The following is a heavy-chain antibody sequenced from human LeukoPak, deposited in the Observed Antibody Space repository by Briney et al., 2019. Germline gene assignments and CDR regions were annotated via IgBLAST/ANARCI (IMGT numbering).Heavy chain of an antibody. CDR2: ISWNGAIM. V-gene: IGHV3-9*02. Sequence: PGGSLRLSCATSGFKSDDYGMHWVRQAPRKGLEWVSGISWNGAIMVYADSVKGRFTISRDNAKNSLYLQMNSLRAEDTALYYCAKDISIGGYADGYFYGMDAWGQGTTVTVSS. D-gene: IGHD5-12*01. CDR1: GFKSDDYG. J-gene: IGHJ6*02. CDR3: AKDISIGGYADGYFYGMDA.